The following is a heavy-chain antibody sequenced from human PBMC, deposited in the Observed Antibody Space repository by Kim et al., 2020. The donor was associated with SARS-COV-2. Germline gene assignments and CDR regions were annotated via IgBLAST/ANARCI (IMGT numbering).Heavy chain of an antibody. Sequence: GSLSLSCAASGFTFSNYVMNWVRQSPGKGLEWVSTISFAGHSAYYADSGRGRFTISRDNARNTLYLQMESLRVEDTARYYCAKRSGTPNNDNFYFDYWGQGSLVTVSS. J-gene: IGHJ4*02. CDR1: GFTFSNYV. CDR3: AKRSGTPNNDNFYFDY. V-gene: IGHV3-23*01. D-gene: IGHD3-10*01. CDR2: ISFAGHSA.